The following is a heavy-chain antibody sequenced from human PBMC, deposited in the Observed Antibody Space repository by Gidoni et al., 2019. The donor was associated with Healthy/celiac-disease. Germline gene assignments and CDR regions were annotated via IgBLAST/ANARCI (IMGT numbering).Heavy chain of an antibody. CDR2: IYYSGST. CDR3: ARGIVVPAAMAYYYYYMDV. Sequence: QVQLQASGPGLVKPSETLSLTCTVSGGSISSYYWSWIRQPPGKGLEWIGYIYYSGSTNYNPSLKSRVTISVDTSKNQFSLKLSSVTAADTAVYYCARGIVVPAAMAYYYYYMDVWGKGTTVTVSS. J-gene: IGHJ6*03. CDR1: GGSISSYY. D-gene: IGHD2-2*01. V-gene: IGHV4-59*01.